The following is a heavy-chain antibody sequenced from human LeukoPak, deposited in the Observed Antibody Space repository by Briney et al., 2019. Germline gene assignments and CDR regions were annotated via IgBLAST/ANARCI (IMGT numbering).Heavy chain of an antibody. CDR1: GFTFSSYW. D-gene: IGHD5-18*01. Sequence: TGGSLRLSCAASGFTFSSYWMHWVRQAPGKGLVWVSHINTDGSSTSYADSVKGRFTISRDNAKSTLYLQMNSLRAEDTAVYYCVREGYSYGPTFDSWGQGTLVTVSS. V-gene: IGHV3-74*01. CDR3: VREGYSYGPTFDS. J-gene: IGHJ4*02. CDR2: INTDGSST.